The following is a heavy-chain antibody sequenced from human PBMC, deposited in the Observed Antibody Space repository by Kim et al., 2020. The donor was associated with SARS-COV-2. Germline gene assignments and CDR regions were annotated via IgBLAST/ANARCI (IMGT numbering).Heavy chain of an antibody. D-gene: IGHD2-21*02. V-gene: IGHV3-30*04. CDR3: ARDGDIVVVTAIFDY. CDR1: GFTFSSYA. CDR2: ISYDGSNK. J-gene: IGHJ4*02. Sequence: GGSLRLSCAASGFTFSSYAMHWVRQAPGKGLEWVAVISYDGSNKYYADSVKGRFTISRDNSKNTLYLQMNSLRAEDTAVYYCARDGDIVVVTAIFDYWGQGTLVTVSS.